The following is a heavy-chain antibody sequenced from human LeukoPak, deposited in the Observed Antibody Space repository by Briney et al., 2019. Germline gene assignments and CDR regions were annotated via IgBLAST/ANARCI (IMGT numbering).Heavy chain of an antibody. CDR1: GYTFTSYY. Sequence: ASVKVSCKASGYTFTSYYMHWVRQAPGQGLEWMGIVNPGGDSTSYAQKFQGRVTMTRDTSTSTVYMELSSLRPEDTAVYYCARAVSYYFGYFDYWGQGTLVTVSS. V-gene: IGHV1-46*01. D-gene: IGHD3-10*01. CDR3: ARAVSYYFGYFDY. CDR2: VNPGGDST. J-gene: IGHJ4*02.